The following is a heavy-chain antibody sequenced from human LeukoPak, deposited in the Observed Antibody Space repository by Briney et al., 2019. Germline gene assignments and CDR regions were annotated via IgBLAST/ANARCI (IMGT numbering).Heavy chain of an antibody. Sequence: ASVKVSCKASGYTFTGYYMHWVRQAPGQGLEWMGWINPNSGGTNYAQKFQGRATMTRDTSISTAYMELSRLRSDDTAVYYCARDASGYSYGSFDYWGQGTLVTVSS. D-gene: IGHD5-18*01. CDR2: INPNSGGT. J-gene: IGHJ4*02. CDR3: ARDASGYSYGSFDY. V-gene: IGHV1-2*02. CDR1: GYTFTGYY.